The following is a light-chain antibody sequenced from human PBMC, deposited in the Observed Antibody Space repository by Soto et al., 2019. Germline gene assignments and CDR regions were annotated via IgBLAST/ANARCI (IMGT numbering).Light chain of an antibody. CDR3: QQSNSSPPT. Sequence: DIQMTQSPSALSASVGDRVTITCRASQSITNYLNWYQHKPGQAPNLLISAASTLQAGVPSRFRVSGSGTDFTLTISSLQPEDFATYFCQQSNSSPPTFGGGTKGEIK. CDR2: AAS. J-gene: IGKJ4*01. CDR1: QSITNY. V-gene: IGKV1-39*01.